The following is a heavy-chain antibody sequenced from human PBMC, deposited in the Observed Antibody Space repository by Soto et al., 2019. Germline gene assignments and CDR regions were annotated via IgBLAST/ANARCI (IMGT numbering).Heavy chain of an antibody. V-gene: IGHV4-31*03. CDR1: GGSISSGGYY. CDR3: ARTYCSGGSCDGATNWFDP. J-gene: IGHJ5*02. CDR2: IYYSGSP. Sequence: QVQLQESGPGLVKPSQTLSLTCTVSGGSISSGGYYWSWIRQHPGKGLEWIGYIYYSGSPYYNPSLKSRVTISVDQSKNQFSLKLSSVTAADTAVYYCARTYCSGGSCDGATNWFDPWGQGTLVTVSS. D-gene: IGHD2-15*01.